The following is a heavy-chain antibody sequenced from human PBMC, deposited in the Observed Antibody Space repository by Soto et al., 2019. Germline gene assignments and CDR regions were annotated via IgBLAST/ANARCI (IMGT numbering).Heavy chain of an antibody. CDR1: GFTFDDYA. D-gene: IGHD3-9*01. CDR3: AKESSLTGYYTGPLNV. CDR2: ISWNSGSI. Sequence: GGSLRLSCAASGFTFDDYAMHWVLQAPGKGLEWVSGISWNSGSIGYADSVKGRFTISRDNAKNSLYLQMNSLRAEDTALYYCAKESSLTGYYTGPLNVWGQGTTVTV. V-gene: IGHV3-9*01. J-gene: IGHJ6*02.